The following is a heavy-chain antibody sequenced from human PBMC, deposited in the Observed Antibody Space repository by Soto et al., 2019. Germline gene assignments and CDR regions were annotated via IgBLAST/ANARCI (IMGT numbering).Heavy chain of an antibody. CDR1: GYTFTSYA. CDR2: INAGNGNT. V-gene: IGHV1-3*01. CDR3: ARVGTSSSWAFDY. D-gene: IGHD6-13*01. J-gene: IGHJ4*02. Sequence: ASVKVSCKASGYTFTSYAMHWVRQAPGQRLEWMGWINAGNGNTKYSQRFQGRVTITRDTSASTAYMELSSLRSEDTAVYYCARVGTSSSWAFDYWGQGTLVTVSS.